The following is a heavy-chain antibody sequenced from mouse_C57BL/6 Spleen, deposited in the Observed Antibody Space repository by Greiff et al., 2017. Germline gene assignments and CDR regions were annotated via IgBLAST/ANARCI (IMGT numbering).Heavy chain of an antibody. CDR1: GYSFTGYY. CDR2: INPSTGGT. D-gene: IGHD1-1*01. V-gene: IGHV1-42*01. CDR3: ARDYYGSSYPFFAY. J-gene: IGHJ3*01. Sequence: VQLQQSGPELVKPGASVKISCKASGYSFTGYYMNWVKQSPEKSLEWIGEINPSTGGTTYNQKFKAKATLTVDKSSSTAYMQLKSLTSEDSAVYYCARDYYGSSYPFFAYWGQGTLVTVSA.